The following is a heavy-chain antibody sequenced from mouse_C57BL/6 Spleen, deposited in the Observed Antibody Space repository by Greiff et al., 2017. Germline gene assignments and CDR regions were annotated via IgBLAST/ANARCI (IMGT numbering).Heavy chain of an antibody. J-gene: IGHJ2*01. CDR2: IDPEDGDT. CDR1: GFNIKDYY. CDR3: TTPPTTAVPFDY. Sequence: VQLQQSGAELVRPGASVKLSCTASGFNIKDYYMHWVKQRPEQGLEWIGRIDPEDGDTEYAPKFQGKATMTADTSSNTAYLQLSSLTSEDTAVYYCTTPPTTAVPFDYWGQGTTLTVSS. V-gene: IGHV14-1*01. D-gene: IGHD1-1*01.